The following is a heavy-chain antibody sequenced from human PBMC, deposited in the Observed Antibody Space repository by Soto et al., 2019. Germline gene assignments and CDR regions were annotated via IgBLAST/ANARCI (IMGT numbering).Heavy chain of an antibody. CDR1: GFTFSSSW. CDR3: AGGEVAATADVFDI. D-gene: IGHD2-15*01. CDR2: IKADGSEK. V-gene: IGHV3-7*02. Sequence: GGSLRLSCAASGFTFSSSWMDWVRQAPGKGLEWVANIKADGSEKYYVDSVKGRFTISRDNAKNSLYLQMNSLRAEDTAVYYCAGGEVAATADVFDIWGQGTMVTVSS. J-gene: IGHJ3*02.